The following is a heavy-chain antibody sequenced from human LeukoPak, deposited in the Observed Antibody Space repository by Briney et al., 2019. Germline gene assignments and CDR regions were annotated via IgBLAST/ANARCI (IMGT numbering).Heavy chain of an antibody. J-gene: IGHJ5*02. CDR3: ARGARITMIVKDNWFDP. V-gene: IGHV4-34*01. D-gene: IGHD3-22*01. CDR1: GGSFSGYY. Sequence: SETLSLTCAVSGGSFSGYYWSWIRQPPGKGLEWIGEINHSGSTNYNPSLKSRVTISVDTSKNQFSLKLSSVTAADTAVYYCARGARITMIVKDNWFDPWGQGTLVTVSS. CDR2: INHSGST.